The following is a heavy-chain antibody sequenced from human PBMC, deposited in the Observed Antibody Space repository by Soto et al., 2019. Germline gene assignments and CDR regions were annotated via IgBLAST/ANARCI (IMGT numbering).Heavy chain of an antibody. CDR1: GGTFSSYA. V-gene: IGHV1-69*05. D-gene: IGHD5-18*01. CDR3: ARDRRQYSHDY. CDR2: IIPIFGTA. J-gene: IGHJ4*02. Sequence: SVKVSCKASGGTFSSYAISWVRQAPGQGLEWMGGIIPIFGTANYAQKLQGRVTMTTDTSTSTAYMELRSLRSDDTAVYYCARDRRQYSHDYWGQGTLVTVSS.